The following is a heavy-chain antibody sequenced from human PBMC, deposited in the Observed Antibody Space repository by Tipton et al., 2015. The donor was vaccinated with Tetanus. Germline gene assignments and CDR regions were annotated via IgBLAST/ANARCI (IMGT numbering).Heavy chain of an antibody. CDR2: ITGSGSST. V-gene: IGHV3-23*01. D-gene: IGHD6-6*01. CDR3: AKEPGEYSSSSAYFFHN. J-gene: IGHJ4*02. Sequence: SLRLSCAASGFTFSSYAMSWVRQAPGKGLEWVSAITGSGSSTYYTDSVKGRFTISRDNSKNTVYLQMNTLRAEDTAVYYCAKEPGEYSSSSAYFFHNWGQGTLVTVS. CDR1: GFTFSSYA.